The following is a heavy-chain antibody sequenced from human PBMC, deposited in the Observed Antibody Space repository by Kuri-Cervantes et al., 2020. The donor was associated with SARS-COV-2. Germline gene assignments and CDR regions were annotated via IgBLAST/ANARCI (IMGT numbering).Heavy chain of an antibody. V-gene: IGHV1-2*02. CDR2: INPNSGGT. CDR3: AMSRDTPVYYYGMDV. D-gene: IGHD5-18*01. CDR1: GGTFSSYA. J-gene: IGHJ6*02. Sequence: ASVKVSCKASGGTFSSYAISWVRQAPGQGLEWMGWINPNSGGTNYAQKFQGRVTMTRDTSISTAYMELSRLRSEDTAVYYCAMSRDTPVYYYGMDVWGQGTTVTVSS.